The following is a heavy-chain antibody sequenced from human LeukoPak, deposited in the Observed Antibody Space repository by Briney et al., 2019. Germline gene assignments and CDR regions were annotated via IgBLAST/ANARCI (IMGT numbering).Heavy chain of an antibody. Sequence: GGSLRLSCAASGFTFDDYAMHWVRQAPGKGLEWVSGISWNSGSIGYADSVKGRFTISRDNAKNSPYLQMNSLRAEDTALYYCAKDMSVAGKDGMDVWGQGTTVTVSS. CDR1: GFTFDDYA. CDR3: AKDMSVAGKDGMDV. CDR2: ISWNSGSI. V-gene: IGHV3-9*01. J-gene: IGHJ6*02. D-gene: IGHD6-19*01.